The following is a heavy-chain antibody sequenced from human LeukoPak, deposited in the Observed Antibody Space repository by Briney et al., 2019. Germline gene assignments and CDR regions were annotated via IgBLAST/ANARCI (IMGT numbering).Heavy chain of an antibody. V-gene: IGHV1-2*02. CDR3: ARGRKYTSGYRVTELGSGYSDY. Sequence: ASVKVSCKASGYTFTGYYIHWVRHAPGQVLHLIGLITPNSGCPNYIQNFQGRVTMTRGTSISTAYMELSRLRSDDTAVYYCARGRKYTSGYRVTELGSGYSDYWGQGTLVTASS. CDR1: GYTFTGYY. J-gene: IGHJ4*02. D-gene: IGHD5-18*01. CDR2: ITPNSGCP.